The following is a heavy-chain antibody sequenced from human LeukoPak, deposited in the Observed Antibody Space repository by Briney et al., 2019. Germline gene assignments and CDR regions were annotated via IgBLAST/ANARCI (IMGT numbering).Heavy chain of an antibody. Sequence: SETLSLTCTVSGGSISSYYWSWIQQPPGKGLEWIGYIYYSGSTNYNPSLKSRVTISVDTSKNQFSLKLSSVTAADTAVYYCARERQYYYDSSGIRAFDIWGQGTMVTVSS. J-gene: IGHJ3*02. CDR3: ARERQYYYDSSGIRAFDI. CDR2: IYYSGST. V-gene: IGHV4-59*01. D-gene: IGHD3-22*01. CDR1: GGSISSYY.